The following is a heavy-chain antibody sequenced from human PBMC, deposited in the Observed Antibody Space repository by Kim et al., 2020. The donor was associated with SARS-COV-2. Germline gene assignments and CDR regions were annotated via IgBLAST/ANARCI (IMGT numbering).Heavy chain of an antibody. D-gene: IGHD1-7*01. Sequence: AYSLRGRFTTSRDNSKNTLYLQMNSLRAEDTAVYYCAKTSNWNFYYFDYWGQGTLVTVSS. J-gene: IGHJ4*02. V-gene: IGHV3-33*06. CDR3: AKTSNWNFYYFDY.